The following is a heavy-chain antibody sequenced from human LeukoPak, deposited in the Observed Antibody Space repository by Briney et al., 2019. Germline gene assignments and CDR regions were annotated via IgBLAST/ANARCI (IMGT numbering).Heavy chain of an antibody. V-gene: IGHV1-18*01. D-gene: IGHD3-22*01. CDR3: ARDLIPRQSYYDSSGYYYFDYNWFDP. CDR1: GNTFTNNG. Sequence: GASVKVSCKASGNTFTNNGISWVRQAPGQGLEWMGWISAYNGHTNYAQKLQGRVTMTTDTSTSTAYMELRSLRSDDTAVYYCARDLIPRQSYYDSSGYYYFDYNWFDPWGQGTLVTVSS. J-gene: IGHJ5*02. CDR2: ISAYNGHT.